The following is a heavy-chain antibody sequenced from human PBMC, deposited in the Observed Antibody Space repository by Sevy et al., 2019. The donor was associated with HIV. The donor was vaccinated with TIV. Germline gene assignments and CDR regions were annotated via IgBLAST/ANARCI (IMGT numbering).Heavy chain of an antibody. CDR3: ARSPPVVVVPGAPSWFDP. Sequence: SETLSLTCAVHGGSFSGYYWSWIRQPPGKGLEWIGEINHSGSTNYNPSLKSRVTISVDTSKKQFSLKLSSVTAADTAVYYCARSPPVVVVPGAPSWFDPWDQGTMVTVSS. CDR1: GGSFSGYY. D-gene: IGHD2-2*01. J-gene: IGHJ5*02. CDR2: INHSGST. V-gene: IGHV4-34*01.